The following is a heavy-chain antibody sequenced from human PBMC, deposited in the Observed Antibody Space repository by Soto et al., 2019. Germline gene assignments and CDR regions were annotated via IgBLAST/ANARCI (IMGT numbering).Heavy chain of an antibody. Sequence: QVQLVQSGAEEKKPGASVKVSCNASGYTFTSYAMHWVRQAPGQRLEWMGWINAGNGNTKYSQKFQGRVTITRDTSASTAYMELSSLRSEDTAVYYCARAPSWWYFDLWGLGTMVTVSS. V-gene: IGHV1-3*05. CDR3: ARAPSWWYFDL. J-gene: IGHJ2*01. CDR2: INAGNGNT. CDR1: GYTFTSYA.